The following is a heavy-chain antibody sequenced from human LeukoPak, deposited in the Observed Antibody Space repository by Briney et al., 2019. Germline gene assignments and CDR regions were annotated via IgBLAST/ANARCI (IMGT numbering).Heavy chain of an antibody. CDR3: ARADPGYCSSTSCYVLDG. D-gene: IGHD2-2*01. J-gene: IGHJ4*02. V-gene: IGHV1-69*04. CDR2: IIHILGIA. CDR1: GGTFSSYA. Sequence: GASVKVSCKASGGTFSSYAISWVRQAPGQGLEWMGRIIHILGIANYAQKFQGRVTITADKSTSTAYMELSSLRSGDTAVYYCARADPGYCSSTSCYVLDGWGQGTLVTVSS.